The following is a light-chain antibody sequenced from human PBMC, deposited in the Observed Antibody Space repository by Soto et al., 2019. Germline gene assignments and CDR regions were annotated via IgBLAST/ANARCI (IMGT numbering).Light chain of an antibody. V-gene: IGLV2-8*01. Sequence: QSALTQPPSASGSPGQSVTISCTGTSTDVGGYNFVSWYQQHPGKAPKLLIYEVSQRPSGVPDRFSGSKSANTASLTVSGLQAEDEAVYYCSSYAGSYTFVFGIGTKLTVL. CDR2: EVS. CDR3: SSYAGSYTFV. J-gene: IGLJ1*01. CDR1: STDVGGYNF.